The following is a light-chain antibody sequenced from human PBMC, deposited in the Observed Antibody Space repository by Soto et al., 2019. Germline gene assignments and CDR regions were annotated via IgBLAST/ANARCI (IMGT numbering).Light chain of an antibody. Sequence: DIQMTQSPSSRAASVGDRVTITCRASQSITTYLNWYRQKPGKAPKLLIYAASSLQSGVPSRFSGSGSVTEFTLSISSLQPEDFATYFCQQIYSAPLTFGGGTK. V-gene: IGKV1-39*01. J-gene: IGKJ4*01. CDR2: AAS. CDR3: QQIYSAPLT. CDR1: QSITTY.